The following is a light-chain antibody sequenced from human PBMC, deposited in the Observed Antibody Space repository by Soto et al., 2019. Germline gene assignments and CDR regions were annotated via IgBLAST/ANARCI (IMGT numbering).Light chain of an antibody. CDR2: KAS. CDR1: QSISSW. V-gene: IGKV1-5*03. J-gene: IGKJ1*01. CDR3: QQYNSFTWT. Sequence: DIQMTQSPSTLSASVGDRVTITCRASQSISSWLAWYQQKPGKAPKLLIYKASSLESGVPSRFSGSGSGTEFTLAISSLQPDDFPTYYCQQYNSFTWTFRQGTKVEIK.